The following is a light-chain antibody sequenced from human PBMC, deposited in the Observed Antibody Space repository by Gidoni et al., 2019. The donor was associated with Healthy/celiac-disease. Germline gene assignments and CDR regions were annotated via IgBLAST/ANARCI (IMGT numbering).Light chain of an antibody. CDR3: QQYNNWPPYT. V-gene: IGKV3-15*01. J-gene: IGKJ2*01. CDR2: GAS. Sequence: EIFMTQSPATLSVSPGERATLSCRVSQSVSSNLAWYQQKPGQAPRLVIYGASTRATGIPARFSGSGSGTEFTLTISSLQSEDFAVYYCQQYNNWPPYTFGQGTKLEIK. CDR1: QSVSSN.